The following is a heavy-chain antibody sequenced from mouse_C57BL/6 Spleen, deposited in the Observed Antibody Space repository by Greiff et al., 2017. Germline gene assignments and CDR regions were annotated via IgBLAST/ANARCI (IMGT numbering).Heavy chain of an antibody. D-gene: IGHD5-1*01. J-gene: IGHJ2*01. Sequence: VQLQQSGPELVKPGASVKISCKASGYTFTDYYMNWVKQSHGKSLEWIGDINPNNGGTSYNQKFKGKATLTVDKSSSTAYMELRSLTSEDSAVYYCARSSNYDDYWGQGTTLTVSS. CDR3: ARSSNYDDY. CDR1: GYTFTDYY. V-gene: IGHV1-26*01. CDR2: INPNNGGT.